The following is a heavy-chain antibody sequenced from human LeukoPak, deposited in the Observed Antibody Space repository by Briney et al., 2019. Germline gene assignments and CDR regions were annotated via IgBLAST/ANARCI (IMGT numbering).Heavy chain of an antibody. CDR1: GFTLSSYS. D-gene: IGHD6-13*01. Sequence: PGGSLRLSCAASGFTLSSYSMNWVRLDPGKGLEWVSSISSSSTYIYYADSVKGRFTISRDNAKNSLYLQMNSLRAEDTAVYYCARVLYSSTYFDYWGQGTLVTVPS. CDR3: ARVLYSSTYFDY. V-gene: IGHV3-21*01. CDR2: ISSSSTYI. J-gene: IGHJ4*02.